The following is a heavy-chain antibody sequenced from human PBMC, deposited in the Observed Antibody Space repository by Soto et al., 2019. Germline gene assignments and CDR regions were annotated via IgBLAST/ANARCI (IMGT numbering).Heavy chain of an antibody. J-gene: IGHJ5*02. CDR2: IKQDGSEK. CDR3: AGVLAAAGTRGVNWVYT. D-gene: IGHD6-13*01. V-gene: IGHV3-7*01. CDR1: GFTFSSYW. Sequence: EVQLVESGGGLVQPGGSLRLSCAASGFTFSSYWMSWVRQAPGKGLEWVANIKQDGSEKYYVDSVKGRLTISRDNATNSMYLKRNSLRAEDTGVYYCAGVLAAAGTRGVNWVYTWGQGTLVTVSS.